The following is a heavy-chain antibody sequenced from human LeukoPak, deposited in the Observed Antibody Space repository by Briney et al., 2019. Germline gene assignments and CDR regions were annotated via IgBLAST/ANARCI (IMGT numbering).Heavy chain of an antibody. CDR1: GGSFSGYY. D-gene: IGHD3-9*01. Sequence: SETLTLTCAVYGGSFSGYYWSWIRQPPGKGLEWIGEINHSGSTNYNPSLKSRVTISVDTSKNQFSLKLSSVTAADTAVYYCGAALTGYKVDYWGQGTLVTVSS. CDR2: INHSGST. V-gene: IGHV4-34*01. J-gene: IGHJ4*02. CDR3: GAALTGYKVDY.